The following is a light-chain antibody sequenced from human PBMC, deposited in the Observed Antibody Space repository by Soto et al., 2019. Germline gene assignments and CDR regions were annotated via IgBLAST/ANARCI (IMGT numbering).Light chain of an antibody. V-gene: IGKV1-9*01. J-gene: IGKJ5*01. CDR2: AAS. CDR1: QGISSF. CDR3: QQRHSYPIT. Sequence: DIHLTQSPSFLSASVGDRVTITCRASQGISSFLAWYQQKPGKAPNLLMYAASTLQSGVPSRFSGGESGTEYTLTISSLQPEDSATYYCQQRHSYPITFGQGTRLEI.